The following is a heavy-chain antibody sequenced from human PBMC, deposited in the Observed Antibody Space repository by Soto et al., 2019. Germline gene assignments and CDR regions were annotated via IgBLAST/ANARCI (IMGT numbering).Heavy chain of an antibody. CDR1: GGSISPYY. V-gene: IGHV4-34*01. Sequence: SETLSLTCTVSGGSISPYYWSWIRQPPGKGLEWIGEINHSGSTNYNPSLKSRVTISVDTSKNQFSLKLSSVTAADTAVYYCARRYSGYDFDYWGQGTLVTVSS. CDR2: INHSGST. J-gene: IGHJ4*02. D-gene: IGHD5-12*01. CDR3: ARRYSGYDFDY.